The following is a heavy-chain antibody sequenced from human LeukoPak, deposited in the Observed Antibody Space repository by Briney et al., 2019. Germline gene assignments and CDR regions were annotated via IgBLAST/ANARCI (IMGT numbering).Heavy chain of an antibody. V-gene: IGHV3-21*01. CDR2: ISSSSSYI. D-gene: IGHD6-19*01. Sequence: GESLKISCAASRFTFSSYKVNWVRQAPGKGLEWVSSISSSSSYIYYADSVKGRFTISRDNARNSLYLQMNSLRAEDTAVYYCARESGSGEFDYWGQGTLVTVSS. CDR1: RFTFSSYK. CDR3: ARESGSGEFDY. J-gene: IGHJ4*02.